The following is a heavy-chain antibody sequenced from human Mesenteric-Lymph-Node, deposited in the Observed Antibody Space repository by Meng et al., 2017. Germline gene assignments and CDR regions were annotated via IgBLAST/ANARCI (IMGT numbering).Heavy chain of an antibody. CDR1: GGSISSYY. CDR3: ASGDKDTAIVTRY. J-gene: IGHJ4*02. V-gene: IGHV4-59*01. CDR2: IYYSGST. Sequence: GSLRLSCTVSGGSISSYYWSWIRQPPGKGLEWIGYIYYSGSTNYNPSLKSRVTISVDTSKNQFSLKLSSVTAADTAVYYCASGDKDTAIVTRYWGQGTLVTVSS. D-gene: IGHD5-18*01.